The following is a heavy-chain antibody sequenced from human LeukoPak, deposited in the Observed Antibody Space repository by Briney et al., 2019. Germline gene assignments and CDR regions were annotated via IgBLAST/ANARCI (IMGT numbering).Heavy chain of an antibody. Sequence: PGGSLRLSCATSGFSLSRNGMHWVRQAPGQGLEWVAFYADSVKGRFTISTDNAKNSLYLQMTSLRAEDTAVYYCARVRHYYDSSGYEVFWFDPWGQGTLVTVSS. J-gene: IGHJ5*02. CDR1: GFSLSRNG. V-gene: IGHV3-30*12. CDR3: ARVRHYYDSSGYEVFWFDP. D-gene: IGHD3-22*01.